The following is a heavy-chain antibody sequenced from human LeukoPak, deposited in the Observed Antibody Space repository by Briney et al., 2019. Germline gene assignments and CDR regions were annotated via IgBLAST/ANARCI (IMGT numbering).Heavy chain of an antibody. D-gene: IGHD3-3*01. CDR1: GFTFSSYS. CDR3: ARDRITIFGVVNDAFDI. V-gene: IGHV3-21*01. J-gene: IGHJ3*02. CDR2: ISSDSNYI. Sequence: GGSLRLSCAASGFTFSSYSMNWVRQAPGEGLEWVSAISSDSNYIYYADSMKGRFTISRDNAKNSLYLQMNSLRAEDTAVYYCARDRITIFGVVNDAFDIWGQGTMVTVSS.